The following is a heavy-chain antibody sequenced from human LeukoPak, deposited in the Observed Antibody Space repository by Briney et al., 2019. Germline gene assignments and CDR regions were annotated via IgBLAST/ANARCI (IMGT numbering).Heavy chain of an antibody. D-gene: IGHD3-22*01. CDR3: ARAPSEIGGYYPEYFRH. CDR2: IKSDGKA. J-gene: IGHJ1*01. CDR1: GFTFSSYW. Sequence: GGSLRLSCAASGFTFSSYWMHWVRQAPGKGLVWVSRIKSDGKANYADSVKGRFTISRDNAKNTVSLQMNSLRAEDTGVYYCARAPSEIGGYYPEYFRHWGQGTLVTVSS. V-gene: IGHV3-74*01.